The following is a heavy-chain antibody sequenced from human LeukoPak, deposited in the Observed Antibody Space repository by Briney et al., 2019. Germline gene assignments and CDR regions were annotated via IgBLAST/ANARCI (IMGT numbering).Heavy chain of an antibody. D-gene: IGHD7-27*01. CDR3: AGSLGPLTEY. Sequence: GGSLRLSCAASGFTFSSYAMHWVRQAPGKGLEWVAVILYDGSNKYYEDSVKGRFTISRDHSTTTLYLQMNSLRAEDTAVYYCAGSLGPLTEYWGQGSLVTVSS. CDR1: GFTFSSYA. V-gene: IGHV3-30-3*01. J-gene: IGHJ4*02. CDR2: ILYDGSNK.